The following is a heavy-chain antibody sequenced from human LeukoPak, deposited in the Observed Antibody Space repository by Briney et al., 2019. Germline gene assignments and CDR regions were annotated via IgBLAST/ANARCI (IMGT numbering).Heavy chain of an antibody. V-gene: IGHV1-2*02. CDR1: GYTFTGYY. CDR3: ARELRGYDWFDP. CDR2: INPNSGGT. J-gene: IGHJ5*02. D-gene: IGHD2-15*01. Sequence: ASVKVSCKASGYTFTGYYMHWVRQAPGQGLEWMGWINPNSGGTNYAQKFQGRVTMTRDTSISTAYMELSSLRSEDTAVYYCARELRGYDWFDPWGQGTLVTVSS.